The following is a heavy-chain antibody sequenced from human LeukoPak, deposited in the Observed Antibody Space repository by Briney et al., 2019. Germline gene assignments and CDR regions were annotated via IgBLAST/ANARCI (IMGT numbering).Heavy chain of an antibody. CDR2: LNPNSGNT. V-gene: IGHV1-8*01. J-gene: IGHJ6*03. Sequence: ASVKVSCKASGYTFTSYDIKWVRQATGQGLEWMGWLNPNSGNTGYAQKFQGRVTVTRDTSISTAYMELTGLRSEDTGVYYCAKGPKYYYHMDVWGKGTTVTVSS. CDR3: AKGPKYYYHMDV. CDR1: GYTFTSYD.